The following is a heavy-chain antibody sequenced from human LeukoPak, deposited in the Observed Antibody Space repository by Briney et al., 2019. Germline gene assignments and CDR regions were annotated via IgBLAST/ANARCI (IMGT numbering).Heavy chain of an antibody. Sequence: GGSLRLSCAASGFTFSDYYMSWIRQAPGKGLEWVSYISSSGSTIYYADSVKGRFTISRDNAKNSLYLQMNSLRAEDTAVYYCARAYIVVVPAAPPDNWFDPWGQGTLVTVSS. V-gene: IGHV3-11*01. CDR1: GFTFSDYY. CDR3: ARAYIVVVPAAPPDNWFDP. D-gene: IGHD2-2*01. CDR2: ISSSGSTI. J-gene: IGHJ5*02.